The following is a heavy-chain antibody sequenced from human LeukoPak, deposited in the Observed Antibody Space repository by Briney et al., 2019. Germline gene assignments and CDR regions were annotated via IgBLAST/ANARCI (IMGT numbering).Heavy chain of an antibody. D-gene: IGHD5-18*01. J-gene: IGHJ4*02. CDR1: GFTFSSYS. V-gene: IGHV3-21*04. CDR2: ISSSSSYI. CDR3: AKDGYSYGQLFDY. Sequence: GGSLRLSCAASGFTFSSYSMNWVRQAPGKGLEWVSSISSSSSYIYYADSVKGRFTISRDNAKNSLYLQMNSLRAEDTALYYCAKDGYSYGQLFDYWGQGTLVTVSS.